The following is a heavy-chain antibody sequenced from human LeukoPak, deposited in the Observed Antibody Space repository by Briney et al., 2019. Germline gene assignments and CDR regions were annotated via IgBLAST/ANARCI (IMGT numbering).Heavy chain of an antibody. CDR3: AKGGTTGTTAYYFAY. V-gene: IGHV3-33*06. Sequence: PAESLRLSCAASGFTFSSYGMHWVRQAPGKGLEWVAVIWYDGSNKYCADSVKGRFTISRHNSKNTLYLQMNSLRAEDTAVYYCAKGGTTGTTAYYFAYWAQGTLVTVSS. J-gene: IGHJ4*02. D-gene: IGHD1-7*01. CDR2: IWYDGSNK. CDR1: GFTFSSYG.